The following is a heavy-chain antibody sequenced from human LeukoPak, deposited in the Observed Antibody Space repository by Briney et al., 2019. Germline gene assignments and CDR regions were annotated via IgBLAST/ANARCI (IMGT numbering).Heavy chain of an antibody. CDR2: ITSDGSGT. CDR3: AKDQGACYYGSGSSWFDP. CDR1: GFPFSNYW. Sequence: PGGSLRLSCAASGFPFSNYWMHWVRQAPGKGLVWLSHITSDGSGTSYADSVKGRFTISRDNAKYTLYLQMNSLRAEDTAVYYCAKDQGACYYGSGSSWFDPWGQGTLVTVSS. V-gene: IGHV3-74*01. J-gene: IGHJ5*02. D-gene: IGHD3-10*01.